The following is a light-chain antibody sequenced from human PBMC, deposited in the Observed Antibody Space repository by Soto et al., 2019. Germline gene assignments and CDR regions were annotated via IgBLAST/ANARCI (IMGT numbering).Light chain of an antibody. CDR1: QSVSSSY. CDR2: GAS. V-gene: IGKV3-20*01. CDR3: QQYNNWPRT. J-gene: IGKJ1*01. Sequence: EIVLTQSPGTLSLSPGEGATLSCRASQSVSSSYLAWYQQKPGQAPRLLIYGASSRATGIPDRFSGSGSGTDFTLTISRLEPEDFAVYYCQQYNNWPRTFGLGTKVDI.